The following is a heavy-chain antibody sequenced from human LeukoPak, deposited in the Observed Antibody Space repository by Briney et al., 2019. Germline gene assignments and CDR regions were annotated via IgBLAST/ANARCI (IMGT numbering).Heavy chain of an antibody. J-gene: IGHJ4*02. CDR3: ARAYYYDSSGYDY. Sequence: SETLSLTCTVSGGSISSYYWSWIRQPPGKGLEWIGYIYYSGSTNYNPSLKSRVTISVDTSRNQFSLKLSSVSAADTAVYYCARAYYYDSSGYDYWGQGTLVTVSS. CDR1: GGSISSYY. CDR2: IYYSGST. D-gene: IGHD3-22*01. V-gene: IGHV4-59*01.